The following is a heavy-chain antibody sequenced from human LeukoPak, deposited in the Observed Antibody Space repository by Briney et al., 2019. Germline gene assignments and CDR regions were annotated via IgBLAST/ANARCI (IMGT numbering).Heavy chain of an antibody. CDR2: IYYSGST. D-gene: IGHD2-2*02. CDR3: ARGGYCSSTSCYTGTFDY. V-gene: IGHV4-59*01. J-gene: IGHJ4*02. CDR1: GGSISSYY. Sequence: SETLSLTCTVSGGSISSYYWSWIRQPPGKGLEWIGYIYYSGSTNYNPSLKSRVTISVDTSKNQFSLKLSSVTAADTAVYYCARGGYCSSTSCYTGTFDYWGQGTLVTVSS.